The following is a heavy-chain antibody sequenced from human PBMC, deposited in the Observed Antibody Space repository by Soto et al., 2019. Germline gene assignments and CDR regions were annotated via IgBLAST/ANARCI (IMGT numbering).Heavy chain of an antibody. J-gene: IGHJ5*02. V-gene: IGHV3-30*18. CDR2: ISYDGSNK. CDR1: GFTFSSYG. Sequence: QVQLVESGGGVVQPGRSLRLSCAASGFTFSSYGMHWVRQAPGKGLEWVAVISYDGSNKYYADSVKGRFTISRDNSKNTLYLQMNSLRAEDTAVYYCAKDQGSDLWGQGTLVTVSS. CDR3: AKDQGSDL.